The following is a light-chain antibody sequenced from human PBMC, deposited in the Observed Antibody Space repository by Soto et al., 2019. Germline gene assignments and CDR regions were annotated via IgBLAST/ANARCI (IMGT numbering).Light chain of an antibody. CDR2: SNN. V-gene: IGLV1-44*01. Sequence: QSVLTQPPSASGTPGQRVTISCSGSSSNIGSNTVNWYQQLPGTAPKLLIYSNNQRPSGVPDRFSGSKSGTSASLAISGLQWGDGGDYYCAAWDDSLNGVVFGGGPNLPAL. J-gene: IGLJ2*01. CDR3: AAWDDSLNGVV. CDR1: SSNIGSNT.